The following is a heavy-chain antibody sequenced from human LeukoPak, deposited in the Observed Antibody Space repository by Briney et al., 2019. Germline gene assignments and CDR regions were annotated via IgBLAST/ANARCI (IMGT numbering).Heavy chain of an antibody. CDR1: GFTFSYYS. J-gene: IGHJ6*03. Sequence: GGSLRLSCAASGFTFSYYSMNWVRQAPGRGLEWVSCISSSSSLIFYSDSVRGRFTISRDNAKNLLYLHMNSLRVEDTAVYYCAKVDRGDYSSSPVPYYNYYMNGWGKGTTVTVSS. D-gene: IGHD6-13*01. CDR2: ISSSSSLI. CDR3: AKVDRGDYSSSPVPYYNYYMNG. V-gene: IGHV3-21*01.